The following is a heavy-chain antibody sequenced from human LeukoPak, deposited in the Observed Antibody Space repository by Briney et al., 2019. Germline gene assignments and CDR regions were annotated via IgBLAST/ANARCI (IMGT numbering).Heavy chain of an antibody. Sequence: GGSLRLSCTASGFTFGDYAMSWVRQAPGKGLEWVGFIRSKAYGGTTEYAASVKGRFTISRDDSKSIAYLQMNSLKTEDTAVYYCTRSKAYYYDSSGYSGYWGQGTLVTVSS. CDR2: IRSKAYGGTT. CDR3: TRSKAYYYDSSGYSGY. CDR1: GFTFGDYA. J-gene: IGHJ4*02. D-gene: IGHD3-22*01. V-gene: IGHV3-49*04.